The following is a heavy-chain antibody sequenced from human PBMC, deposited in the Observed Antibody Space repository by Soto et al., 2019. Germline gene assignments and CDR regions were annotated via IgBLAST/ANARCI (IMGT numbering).Heavy chain of an antibody. J-gene: IGHJ4*02. Sequence: GGSLRLSCATSGFTFNDYYMSWIRQAPGKGLEWVSYISNNDDTIYYADSVKGRFTISRDNSKKTLYLQMNSLRAEDTAVYYYVRVFDTYYFDLWGQGNMVTVSS. D-gene: IGHD3-9*01. CDR2: ISNNDDTI. V-gene: IGHV3-11*04. CDR3: VRVFDTYYFDL. CDR1: GFTFNDYY.